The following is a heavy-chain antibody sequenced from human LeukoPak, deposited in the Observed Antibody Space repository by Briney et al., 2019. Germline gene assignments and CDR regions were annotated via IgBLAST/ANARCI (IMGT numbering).Heavy chain of an antibody. D-gene: IGHD4-23*01. J-gene: IGHJ4*02. V-gene: IGHV1-18*01. CDR1: GYTFTSYG. CDR3: ARGGIRTGAPWSGNSVPFDY. Sequence: SVKVSCKASGYTFTSYGISWVRQAPGQGLEWMGWISAYNGNTNYAQKLQGRVTMTTDTSTSTAYMELRSLRSDDTAVYYCARGGIRTGAPWSGNSVPFDYWGQGTLVTVSS. CDR2: ISAYNGNT.